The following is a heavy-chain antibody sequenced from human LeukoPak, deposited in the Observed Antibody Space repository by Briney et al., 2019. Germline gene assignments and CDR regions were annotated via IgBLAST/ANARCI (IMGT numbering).Heavy chain of an antibody. J-gene: IGHJ4*02. CDR2: IWYDGSNK. CDR1: GFTFSSYA. Sequence: GRSLRLSCAASGFTFSSYAMHWVRQAPGKGLEWVAVIWYDGSNKYYADSVKGRFTIFRDHSKNTLYLQMKSLRAEDTAVYYCARGMYYYDSSDIGGGYYFDYWGQGTLVTVSS. CDR3: ARGMYYYDSSDIGGGYYFDY. V-gene: IGHV3-33*01. D-gene: IGHD3-22*01.